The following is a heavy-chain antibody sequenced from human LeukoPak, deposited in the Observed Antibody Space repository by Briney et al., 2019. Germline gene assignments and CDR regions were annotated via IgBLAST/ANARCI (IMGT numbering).Heavy chain of an antibody. CDR3: ARDSSSAWLQGLDL. J-gene: IGHJ5*02. CDR1: GFTFSSYE. Sequence: PGGSLRLSCAASGFTFSSYEMNWVRQAPGKGLEWVSSIRSSTDNKYYADSVKGRFTISRDNAKKSLYLQMNSLRAGDTAVYYCARDSSSAWLQGLDLWGQGTLVTVSS. D-gene: IGHD6-19*01. CDR2: IRSSTDNK. V-gene: IGHV3-21*01.